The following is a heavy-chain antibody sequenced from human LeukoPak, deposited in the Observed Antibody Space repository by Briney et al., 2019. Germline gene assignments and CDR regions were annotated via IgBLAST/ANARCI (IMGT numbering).Heavy chain of an antibody. CDR1: GFIFRSHG. J-gene: IGHJ6*02. CDR3: VRDDDLPDNGMDV. CDR2: IGSDGRNK. Sequence: PGGALRVSCKPSGFIFRSHGMHWVRQAPGKGLEWLAVIGSDGRNKFYADSVKGRFTISRDNFKNILYLQMASLSAEDTAVYYCVRDDDLPDNGMDVWGQGTTVIVS. D-gene: IGHD3-22*01. V-gene: IGHV3-33*01.